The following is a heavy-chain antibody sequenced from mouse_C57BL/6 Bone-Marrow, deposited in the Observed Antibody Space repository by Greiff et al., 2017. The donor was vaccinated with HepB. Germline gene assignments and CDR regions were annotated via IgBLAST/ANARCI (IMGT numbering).Heavy chain of an antibody. CDR2: IDPSDSYT. D-gene: IGHD1-1*01. CDR3: ARDHYGSSPAY. J-gene: IGHJ3*01. CDR1: GYTFTSYW. Sequence: KQPGAELVMPGASVKLSCKASGYTFTSYWMHWVKQRPGQGLEWIGEIDPSDSYTNYNQKFKGKSTLTVDKSSSTAYMQLSSLTSEDSAVYYCARDHYGSSPAYWGQGTLVTVSA. V-gene: IGHV1-69*01.